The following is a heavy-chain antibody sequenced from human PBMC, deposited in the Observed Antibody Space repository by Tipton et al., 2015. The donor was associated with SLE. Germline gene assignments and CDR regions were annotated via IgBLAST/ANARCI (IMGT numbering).Heavy chain of an antibody. V-gene: IGHV4-30-4*01. CDR1: GGSISSGDYY. CDR2: IYYSGST. J-gene: IGHJ3*02. D-gene: IGHD2-21*01. CDR3: ARDRWGVIKGGNDAFDI. Sequence: TLSLTCTVSGGSISSGDYYWSWIRQPPGKGLEWIGYIYYSGSTYYNPSLKSRVTISVDTSKNQISLKLSSVTAADTAVYYCARDRWGVIKGGNDAFDIWGQGTMVTVSS.